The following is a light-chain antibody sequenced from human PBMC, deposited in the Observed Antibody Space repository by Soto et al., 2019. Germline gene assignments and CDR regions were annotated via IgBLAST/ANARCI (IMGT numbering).Light chain of an antibody. CDR1: QSVLYSPYNKHY. J-gene: IGKJ2*01. Sequence: DIVMTQSPDSLAVSLGERATINCRSSQSVLYSPYNKHYLTWYQQKPGQPPKLLISWASTRESGIPDRFSGSGSGTDFTLTIASLQAEDVAVDYGQQFLSRPYTFGRGTKLEI. CDR2: WAS. V-gene: IGKV4-1*01. CDR3: QQFLSRPYT.